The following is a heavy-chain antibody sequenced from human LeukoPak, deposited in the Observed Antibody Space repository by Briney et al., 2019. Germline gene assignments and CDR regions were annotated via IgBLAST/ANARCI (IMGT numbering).Heavy chain of an antibody. CDR3: AKDRAGRVVGATGAGGYYYYYGMDV. V-gene: IGHV3-30*02. CDR1: GFTFSSYG. D-gene: IGHD1-26*01. Sequence: PGGSLRLSCAASGFTFSSYGMHWVRQAPGKGLEWVAFIRYDGSNKYYADSVKGRFTISRDNSKNTLYLQMNSLRAEDTAVYYCAKDRAGRVVGATGAGGYYYYYGMDVWGQGTTVTVPS. CDR2: IRYDGSNK. J-gene: IGHJ6*02.